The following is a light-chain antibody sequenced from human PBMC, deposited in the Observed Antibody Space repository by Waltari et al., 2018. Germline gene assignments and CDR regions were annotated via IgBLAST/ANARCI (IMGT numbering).Light chain of an antibody. Sequence: DIVMTQSPDSLAVSLGERATINCKPSKSVLSSSNNKNYLAWFQQKSGQPPKLLIYWASTRESGVPDRFSGSGSGTDFTLTITSLQAEDVAVYYCQQYYSSPPTFGPGTKVDIK. J-gene: IGKJ3*01. CDR1: KSVLSSSNNKNY. CDR3: QQYYSSPPT. CDR2: WAS. V-gene: IGKV4-1*01.